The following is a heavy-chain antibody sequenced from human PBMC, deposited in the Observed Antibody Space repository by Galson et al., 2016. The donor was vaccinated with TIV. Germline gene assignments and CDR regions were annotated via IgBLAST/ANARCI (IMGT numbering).Heavy chain of an antibody. D-gene: IGHD4-17*01. Sequence: SVKVSCKASGYTFTSYDINWVRQATGQGLEWMGRMNPNSGNTGYAQKFRGRVTMTRNTSVRTAYMELSSLRSEDTAGYYCARSGDYGDYWGQGTLATVSS. CDR3: ARSGDYGDY. CDR1: GYTFTSYD. V-gene: IGHV1-8*02. CDR2: MNPNSGNT. J-gene: IGHJ4*02.